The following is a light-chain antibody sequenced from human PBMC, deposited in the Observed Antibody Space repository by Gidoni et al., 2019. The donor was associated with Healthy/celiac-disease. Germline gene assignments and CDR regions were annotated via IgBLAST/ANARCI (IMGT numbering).Light chain of an antibody. Sequence: DIVMTQSPLSLPVTPGEPASISCRSSQSLLHSNGYNYLDWYLQKPGQSPQLLIYLGSNRASGVPDRFSGSGSGTDFTLKISRVEAEDVWVYYCMQALQTPWTFXQXTKVEIK. CDR1: QSLLHSNGYNY. V-gene: IGKV2-28*01. CDR3: MQALQTPWT. CDR2: LGS. J-gene: IGKJ1*01.